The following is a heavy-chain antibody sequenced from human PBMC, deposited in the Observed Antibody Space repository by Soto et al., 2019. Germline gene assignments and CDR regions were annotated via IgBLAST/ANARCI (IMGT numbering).Heavy chain of an antibody. CDR1: GFTLRNYA. Sequence: PGGTLRLSCEASGFTLRNYAMTWVRQAPGKGLEWVSLISANDVGTYYAESVKTRFTISTDQSRNTVYLQMDSLRADDTAIYYCAKAKHDCNWDHRPPFASWGQGTLVTVSS. J-gene: IGHJ4*02. CDR2: ISANDVGT. V-gene: IGHV3-23*01. D-gene: IGHD7-27*01. CDR3: AKAKHDCNWDHRPPFAS.